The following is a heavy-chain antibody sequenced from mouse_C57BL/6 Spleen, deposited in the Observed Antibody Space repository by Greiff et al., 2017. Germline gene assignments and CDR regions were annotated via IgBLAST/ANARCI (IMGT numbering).Heavy chain of an antibody. J-gene: IGHJ1*03. V-gene: IGHV1-64*01. CDR2: IHPNSGST. CDR1: GYTFTSYW. CDR3: ARSTMITRNFDF. Sequence: QVQLQQPGAELVKPGASVKLSCKASGYTFTSYWMHWVKQRPGQGLEWIGMIHPNSGSTNYNEKFKSKATLTVAKSSSTAYMQLSSLTSEDSAVYYCARSTMITRNFDFWGTGTTVTVSS. D-gene: IGHD2-4*01.